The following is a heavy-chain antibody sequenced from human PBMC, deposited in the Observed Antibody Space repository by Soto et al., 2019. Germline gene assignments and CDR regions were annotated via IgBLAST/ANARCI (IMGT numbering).Heavy chain of an antibody. J-gene: IGHJ6*02. CDR1: GGTFSSYA. D-gene: IGHD2-2*01. Sequence: AASVKVSCKASGGTFSSYAISWVRQAPGQGLEWMGGIIPIFGTANYAQKFQGRVTITADESTSTAYMELSSLRSEDTAVYYCAKGSYCSSTSCYYYYYYGMDVWGQGTTVTVSS. CDR3: AKGSYCSSTSCYYYYYYGMDV. CDR2: IIPIFGTA. V-gene: IGHV1-69*13.